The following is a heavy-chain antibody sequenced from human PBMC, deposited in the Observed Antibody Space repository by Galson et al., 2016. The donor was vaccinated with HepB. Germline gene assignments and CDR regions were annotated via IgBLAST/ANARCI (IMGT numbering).Heavy chain of an antibody. CDR3: TTVMKQWLVFAYYEYALDG. Sequence: SLRLSCAASGFTFTNAWMSWVRQAPGKGLEWVGRIKSKTDGGTTDYAAPVKGRFSVSRDDSKNTLYLQMNSLKTEDTAMYFCTTVMKQWLVFAYYEYALDGWGQGTTVTGSS. D-gene: IGHD6-19*01. CDR1: GFTFTNAW. J-gene: IGHJ6*02. CDR2: IKSKTDGGTT. V-gene: IGHV3-15*01.